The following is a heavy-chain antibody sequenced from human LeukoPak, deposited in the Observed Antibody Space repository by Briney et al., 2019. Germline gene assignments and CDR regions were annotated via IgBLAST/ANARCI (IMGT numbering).Heavy chain of an antibody. CDR1: GFTFSSYS. CDR2: ISSSSSTT. D-gene: IGHD6-19*01. V-gene: IGHV3-48*01. J-gene: IGHJ4*02. Sequence: GGSLRLSCAASGFTFSSYSMNWVRQAPGKGLEWVSYISSSSSTTYYADSVKGRFTISRDNSKNTLYLQMNSLRAEDTAVYYCAKDSNPGIAVAGTAYWGQGTLVTVSS. CDR3: AKDSNPGIAVAGTAY.